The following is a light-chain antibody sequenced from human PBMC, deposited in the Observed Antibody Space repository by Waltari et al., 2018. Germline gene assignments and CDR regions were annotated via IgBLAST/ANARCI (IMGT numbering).Light chain of an antibody. CDR3: LQYNNWPPYT. Sequence: EIVMTQCPATLSVSPGERATLSCRASQSVSSNLAWYQQKPGQAPRLLIYGASTRASGISARFSGSGSGTEFTLTISSLQSEDFAVYYCLQYNNWPPYTFGQGTKLEI. CDR1: QSVSSN. CDR2: GAS. V-gene: IGKV3-15*01. J-gene: IGKJ2*01.